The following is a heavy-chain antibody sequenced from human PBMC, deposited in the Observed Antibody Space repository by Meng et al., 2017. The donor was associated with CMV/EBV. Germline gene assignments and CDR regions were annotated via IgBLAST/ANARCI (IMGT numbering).Heavy chain of an antibody. J-gene: IGHJ4*02. D-gene: IGHD2-15*01. CDR1: GFTFSSYS. V-gene: IGHV3-48*04. Sequence: GESLKISCAASGFTFSSYSMNWVRQAPGKGLEWVSYISSSSSTIYYADSVKGRFTISRDNAKNSLYLQMNSLRAEDTAVYYCARDLCGDSSCSPFGYWGQGALVTVSS. CDR2: ISSSSSTI. CDR3: ARDLCGDSSCSPFGY.